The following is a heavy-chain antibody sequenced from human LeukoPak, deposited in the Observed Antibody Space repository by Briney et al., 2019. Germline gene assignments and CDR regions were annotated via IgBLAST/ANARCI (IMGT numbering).Heavy chain of an antibody. CDR2: MNPDSGNT. CDR3: ARGGGITIFGVVISFDY. Sequence: ASVKVSCKAFGYTFTSYDINWVRQATGQGLEWMGWMNPDSGNTGYAQKFQGRVTMTRNTSISTAYMELSSLRSEDTAVYYCARGGGITIFGVVISFDYWGQGTLVTVSS. D-gene: IGHD3-3*01. CDR1: GYTFTSYD. V-gene: IGHV1-8*01. J-gene: IGHJ4*02.